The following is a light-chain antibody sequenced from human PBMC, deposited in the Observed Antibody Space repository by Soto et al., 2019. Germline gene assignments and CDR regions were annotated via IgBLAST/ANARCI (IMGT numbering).Light chain of an antibody. CDR2: GAS. CDR1: QSVSSN. CDR3: QQYNNWPPYT. V-gene: IGKV3-15*01. J-gene: IGKJ2*01. Sequence: EIVMTQSPATLSVSPGERASLSYSASQSVSSNLAWYQQKPGQAPRLLIYGASTRATGIPARFSGSGSGTEFTLTISSLQSEDFAVYYCQQYNNWPPYTFGQGTKLVIK.